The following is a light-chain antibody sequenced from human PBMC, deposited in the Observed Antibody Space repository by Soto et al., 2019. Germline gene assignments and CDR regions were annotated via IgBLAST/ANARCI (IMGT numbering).Light chain of an antibody. CDR1: QSVSTK. Sequence: EVVMTQSPATLSVSPGDRGTLSCRASQSVSTKLLWFQQKPGQAPRLLIYGASSRASGIPARFSGSGSGTEFTLTISSLQSEDFAVYYCLQYNNWPYTFGQGTKLEIK. CDR2: GAS. CDR3: LQYNNWPYT. J-gene: IGKJ2*01. V-gene: IGKV3-15*01.